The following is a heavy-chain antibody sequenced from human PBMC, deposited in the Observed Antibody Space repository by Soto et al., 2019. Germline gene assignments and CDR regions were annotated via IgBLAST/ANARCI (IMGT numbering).Heavy chain of an antibody. D-gene: IGHD3-9*01. CDR2: IYYSGST. CDR3: ARLRRYYDMLAGYPYYYHGMDV. CDR1: GGSISSYY. Sequence: QVQLQESGPGLVKPSETLSLTCTVSGGSISSYYWSWIRQPPGKGLEWIGYIYYSGSTNYNPPLKSRVSISVDTSKTQFSLKLSSVTAADTAVYYCARLRRYYDMLAGYPYYYHGMDVWGQGTTVTVSS. V-gene: IGHV4-59*08. J-gene: IGHJ6*02.